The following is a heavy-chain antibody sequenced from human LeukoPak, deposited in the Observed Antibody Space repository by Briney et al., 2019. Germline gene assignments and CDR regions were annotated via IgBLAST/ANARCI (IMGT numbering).Heavy chain of an antibody. J-gene: IGHJ4*02. CDR2: MASSGRTI. D-gene: IGHD5-12*01. V-gene: IGHV3-11*01. Sequence: GGSLRLPCAVSGFTLRDYSMTWIRQAPGKGLECVSYMASSGRTIYSADSVMGRFTVSRDNTKNSLYLQMTSLSAEDTAVYYCARSGYGEYDFWGQGTLVTVSS. CDR3: ARSGYGEYDF. CDR1: GFTLRDYS.